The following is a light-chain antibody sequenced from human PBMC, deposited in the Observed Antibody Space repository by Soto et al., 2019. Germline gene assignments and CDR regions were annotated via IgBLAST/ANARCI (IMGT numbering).Light chain of an antibody. CDR3: QQYGTSPLT. Sequence: EIVLTQSPGTLSLSPGEGATLSCRASENVYINSLAWYQQKPGQPPRLLIYGAATRDSAVPDRFSGSGAGADFTLTITGLVPEDFAVYYCQQYGTSPLTFGPVTRV. CDR1: ENVYINS. V-gene: IGKV3-20*01. CDR2: GAA. J-gene: IGKJ3*01.